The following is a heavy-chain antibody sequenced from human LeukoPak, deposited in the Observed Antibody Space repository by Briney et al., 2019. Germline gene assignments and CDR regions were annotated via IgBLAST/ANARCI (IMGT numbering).Heavy chain of an antibody. CDR1: GGSFSGYY. J-gene: IGHJ1*01. CDR2: INHSGST. Sequence: SETLSLTCAVYGGSFSGYYWSWIRQPPGKGLEWIGEINHSGSTNYNPSLKSRVTISVDTSKNQFSLKLSSATAADTAVYYCARSHLRSYYYGSGSYRAEYFQHWGQGTLVTVSS. CDR3: ARSHLRSYYYGSGSYRAEYFQH. V-gene: IGHV4-34*01. D-gene: IGHD3-10*01.